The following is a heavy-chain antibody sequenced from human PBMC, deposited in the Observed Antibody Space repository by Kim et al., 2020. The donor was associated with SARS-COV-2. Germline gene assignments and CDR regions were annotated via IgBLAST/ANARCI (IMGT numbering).Heavy chain of an antibody. CDR1: GYILNTYW. CDR2: IDPSDSQI. V-gene: IGHV5-10-1*01. Sequence: GESLQISCQSSGYILNTYWINWVRHMPGKGLEWIGRIDPSDSQIKYSPSFQGHVTISADTSIDTAYLQWSSLKASDTAMYYCMRRDYCARGRCYPGAKIDSWGQGTLVTVSS. CDR3: MRRDYCARGRCYPGAKIDS. J-gene: IGHJ4*02. D-gene: IGHD2-15*01.